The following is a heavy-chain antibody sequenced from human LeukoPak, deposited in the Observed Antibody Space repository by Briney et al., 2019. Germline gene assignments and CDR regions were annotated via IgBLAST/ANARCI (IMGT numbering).Heavy chain of an antibody. J-gene: IGHJ5*02. CDR1: GFTFSSYA. CDR3: AKDRWYQLLRDWFDP. Sequence: PGGSLRLSCAASGFTFSSYAMSWVRQAPGKGLEWVSAISGSGGSTYYADSVKGRFTISRDNSKNTLYLQMNSLRAEDTAVYYCAKDRWYQLLRDWFDPWGQGTLVTVSS. CDR2: ISGSGGST. D-gene: IGHD2-2*01. V-gene: IGHV3-23*01.